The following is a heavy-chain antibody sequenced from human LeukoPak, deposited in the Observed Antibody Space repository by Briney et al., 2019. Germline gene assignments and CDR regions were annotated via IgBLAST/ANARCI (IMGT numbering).Heavy chain of an antibody. V-gene: IGHV3-74*01. CDR1: GFTFSAYW. CDR2: INGDGSST. J-gene: IGHJ6*03. Sequence: GGSLRLSCAASGFTFSAYWMHWVRQAPGKGLVWVSRINGDGSSTSYAASVKGRFTISRDNAKNTLFLQMNSLRAEDTAVYYCVQLAPLYYYYYYMDVWGKGTTVTVSS. D-gene: IGHD6-13*01. CDR3: VQLAPLYYYYYYMDV.